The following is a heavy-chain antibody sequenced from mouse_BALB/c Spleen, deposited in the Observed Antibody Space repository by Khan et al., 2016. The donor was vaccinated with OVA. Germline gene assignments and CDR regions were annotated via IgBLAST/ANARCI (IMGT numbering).Heavy chain of an antibody. CDR2: INPTSGYT. CDR3: TRGRIDY. J-gene: IGHJ2*01. CDR1: GYTFSTYW. D-gene: IGHD1-1*01. Sequence: VELVESGAALAKPGASVKMSCKASGYTFSTYWMHWVKQRPGQGLEWIGYINPTSGYTDYNEKFKDKATLSADKSSSTAYMQLSRLTSEDSAVYYCTRGRIDYWGQGTTLTGSS. V-gene: IGHV1-7*01.